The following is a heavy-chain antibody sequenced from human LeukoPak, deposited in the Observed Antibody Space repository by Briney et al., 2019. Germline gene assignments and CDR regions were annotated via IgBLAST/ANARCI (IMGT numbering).Heavy chain of an antibody. D-gene: IGHD5-12*01. J-gene: IGHJ4*02. CDR3: ARRIGERFSAHEYFDS. CDR2: IIPIVNMV. V-gene: IGHV1-69*04. Sequence: SVKVSCKASGDAFSTYVFTWVRQAPGQGLEWMGRIIPIVNMVDYAEEFQGRVSITADKSTSTAYVEVSGLRSEDTAVYYCARRIGERFSAHEYFDSWGQGTQVTVSS. CDR1: GDAFSTYV.